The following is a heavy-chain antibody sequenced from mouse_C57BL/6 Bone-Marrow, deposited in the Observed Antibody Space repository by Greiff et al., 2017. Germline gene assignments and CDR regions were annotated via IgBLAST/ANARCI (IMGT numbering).Heavy chain of an antibody. J-gene: IGHJ4*01. V-gene: IGHV1-82*01. CDR3: ARGGYDYVHAMDY. Sequence: QVQLQQSGPELVKPGASVKISCKASGYAFSSSWMNWVKQRPGKGLEWIGRIYPGDGDTNYNGKFKGKATLTADKSASTAYMQLSSLTSEDSAVYFCARGGYDYVHAMDYWGQGTSVTVSS. D-gene: IGHD2-4*01. CDR2: IYPGDGDT. CDR1: GYAFSSSW.